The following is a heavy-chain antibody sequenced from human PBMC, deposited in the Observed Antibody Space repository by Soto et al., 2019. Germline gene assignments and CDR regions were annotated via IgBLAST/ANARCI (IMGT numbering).Heavy chain of an antibody. CDR2: LKNKANSYPT. Sequence: EVQLVESGGGLVQPGGSLRLSCAASGSTFSDHYMDWVRQAPGEGLEWVGRLKNKANSYPTEYAASVEDRFTISRDFSRNSLFLQMNCLKTEDTSVYFCPRVKLCGTAGCHRVLDVCAKGTTVTVSS. CDR3: PRVKLCGTAGCHRVLDV. V-gene: IGHV3-72*01. CDR1: GSTFSDHY. J-gene: IGHJ6*03. D-gene: IGHD2-2*01.